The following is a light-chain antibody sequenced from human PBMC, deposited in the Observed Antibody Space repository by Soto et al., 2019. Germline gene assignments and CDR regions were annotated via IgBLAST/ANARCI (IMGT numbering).Light chain of an antibody. V-gene: IGLV3-21*04. J-gene: IGLJ1*01. CDR3: QVCDSSSDLYV. Sequence: SYELTQPPSVSVAPGKTASITCGGDNIGSKLVHWYRQKPGQAPMLVIFYDSDRPSGIAERFSGSNSGNTATLTISRVEGGDEADYYCQVCDSSSDLYVFGTGTKVTVL. CDR2: YDS. CDR1: NIGSKL.